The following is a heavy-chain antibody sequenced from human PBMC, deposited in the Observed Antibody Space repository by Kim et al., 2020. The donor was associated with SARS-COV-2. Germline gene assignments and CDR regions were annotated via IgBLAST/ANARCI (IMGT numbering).Heavy chain of an antibody. CDR3: ARGGLFKFFGVVINHAFDI. J-gene: IGHJ3*02. V-gene: IGHV4-34*01. Sequence: RVPISVDTSKNQFSLKLSSVTAADTAVYYCARGGLFKFFGVVINHAFDIWGQGTMVTVSS. D-gene: IGHD3-3*01.